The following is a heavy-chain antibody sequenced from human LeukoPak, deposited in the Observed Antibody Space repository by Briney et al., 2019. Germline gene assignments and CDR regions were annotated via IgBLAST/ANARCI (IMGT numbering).Heavy chain of an antibody. D-gene: IGHD2-2*01. Sequence: PGRSLRLSCAASGFTFSSYAMHWVRQAPGKGLEWVAVISYDGSNKYYADSVRGRFTISRDNSKNTLYLQMNSLRAEDTAVYYCARRVVPLSIPAGFDYWGQGTRVTVSS. CDR1: GFTFSSYA. J-gene: IGHJ4*02. CDR2: ISYDGSNK. V-gene: IGHV3-30-3*01. CDR3: ARRVVPLSIPAGFDY.